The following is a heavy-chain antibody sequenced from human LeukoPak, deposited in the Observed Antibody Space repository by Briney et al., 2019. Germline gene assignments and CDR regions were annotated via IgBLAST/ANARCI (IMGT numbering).Heavy chain of an antibody. Sequence: SETLSLTCTVSGGSISSGSYYWSWIRQPAGKGLEWIGRIYTSGSTNYNPSLKSRVTISVDTSKNQFSLKLSSVTAADTAVYYCASSMISSVYYYYMDVWGKGTTVTVSS. J-gene: IGHJ6*03. CDR1: GGSISSGSYY. CDR3: ASSMISSVYYYYMDV. V-gene: IGHV4-61*02. D-gene: IGHD3-22*01. CDR2: IYTSGST.